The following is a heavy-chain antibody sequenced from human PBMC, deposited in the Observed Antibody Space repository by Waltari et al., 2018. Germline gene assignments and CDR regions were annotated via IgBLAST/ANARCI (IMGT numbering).Heavy chain of an antibody. Sequence: EVQLVESGGDLVQPGGSLRLSCAASKFTFSSHCMHWVRQAPGKGLVWVSGISGDGSDTRDADSVKGRFTSSRDNAKNTLVLQVNSLRAEDTAVYYCTRGGIGTSCLRDNWGQGTLVTVSS. J-gene: IGHJ4*02. CDR3: TRGGIGTSCLRDN. V-gene: IGHV3-74*01. CDR2: ISGDGSDT. CDR1: KFTFSSHC. D-gene: IGHD2-2*01.